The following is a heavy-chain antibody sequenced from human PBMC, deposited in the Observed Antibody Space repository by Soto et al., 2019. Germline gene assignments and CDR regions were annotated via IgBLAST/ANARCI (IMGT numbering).Heavy chain of an antibody. CDR1: GGSISSGGYY. J-gene: IGHJ6*02. CDR3: ATDFTDSSSPTLGMDV. V-gene: IGHV4-31*03. CDR2: IYYSGST. D-gene: IGHD6-13*01. Sequence: QVQLQESGPGLVKPSQTLSLTCTVSGGSISSGGYYWSWIRQHPGKGLEWIGYIYYSGSTYYNPSLKSRVTISVDTSKSQFSLKLSSVTVADTAVYYCATDFTDSSSPTLGMDVWGQWTTVTVSS.